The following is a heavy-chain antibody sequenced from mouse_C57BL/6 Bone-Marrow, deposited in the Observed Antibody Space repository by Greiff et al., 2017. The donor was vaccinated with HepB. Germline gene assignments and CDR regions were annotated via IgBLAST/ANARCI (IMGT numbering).Heavy chain of an antibody. CDR2: ISYDGSN. CDR3: ASYGNYRYYAMDY. J-gene: IGHJ4*01. V-gene: IGHV3-6*01. CDR1: GYSITSGYY. D-gene: IGHD2-1*01. Sequence: EVKLLESGPGLVKPSQSLSLTCSVTGYSITSGYYWNWIRQFPGNKLEWMGYISYDGSNNYNPSLKNRISITRDTSKNQFFLKLNSVTTEDTATYYCASYGNYRYYAMDYWGQGTSVTVSS.